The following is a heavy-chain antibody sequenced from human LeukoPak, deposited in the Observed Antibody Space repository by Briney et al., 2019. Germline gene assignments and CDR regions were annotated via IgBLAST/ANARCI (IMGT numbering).Heavy chain of an antibody. D-gene: IGHD3-10*01. CDR3: ARHRGSVLRVDY. Sequence: GESLRISCKGSGYSFTSYWISWVRQMPGKGLEWMGRIDPSDSYTNHSPSFQGHVTISADKSISTAYLQWSSLKASDTAMYYCARHRGSVLRVDYWGQGTLVTVSS. CDR2: IDPSDSYT. CDR1: GYSFTSYW. V-gene: IGHV5-10-1*01. J-gene: IGHJ4*02.